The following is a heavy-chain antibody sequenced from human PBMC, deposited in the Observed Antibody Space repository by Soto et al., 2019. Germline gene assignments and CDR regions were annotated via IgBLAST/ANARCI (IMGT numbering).Heavy chain of an antibody. D-gene: IGHD3-10*01. J-gene: IGHJ6*02. V-gene: IGHV3-33*03. CDR3: TIYGSGRGIDV. CDR2: IWYDGSNK. Sequence: QVQLVESGGGVVQPGRSLRLSCAASGFTFSSYGMHWVRQAPGKGLEWVAVIWYDGSNKEYADSVKGRFTISRDNSKNTLFLQMYSLRAEDTAVYQCTIYGSGRGIDVWGQGTTVTVSS. CDR1: GFTFSSYG.